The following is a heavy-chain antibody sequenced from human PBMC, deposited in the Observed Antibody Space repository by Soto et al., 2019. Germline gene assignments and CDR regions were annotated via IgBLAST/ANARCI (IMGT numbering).Heavy chain of an antibody. J-gene: IGHJ4*02. CDR1: GGSFSGYY. CDR3: ARGRVVDTAMVSFDY. Sequence: SETLSLTCAVYGGSFSGYYWSWIRQPPGKGLEWIGEINHSGSTNYNPSLKSRVTISVDTSKNQFSLKLSSVTAADTAVYYCARGRVVDTAMVSFDYSGQGTLVTVSS. D-gene: IGHD5-18*01. V-gene: IGHV4-34*01. CDR2: INHSGST.